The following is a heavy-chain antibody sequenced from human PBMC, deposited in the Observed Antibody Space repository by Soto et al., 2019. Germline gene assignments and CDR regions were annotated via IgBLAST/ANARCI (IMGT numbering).Heavy chain of an antibody. CDR1: GFTFSSYG. V-gene: IGHV3-30*18. D-gene: IGHD3-22*01. CDR2: ISYDGSNK. Sequence: VGSLRLSCAASGFTFSSYGIHWVRQAPGKGLDWVALISYDGSNKYYADSVKGRFTISRDNSKNTLYLQMNSLRAEDTAMYYCAKDAPYYYDSSGYYGPFDYWGQGTLVTFSS. J-gene: IGHJ4*02. CDR3: AKDAPYYYDSSGYYGPFDY.